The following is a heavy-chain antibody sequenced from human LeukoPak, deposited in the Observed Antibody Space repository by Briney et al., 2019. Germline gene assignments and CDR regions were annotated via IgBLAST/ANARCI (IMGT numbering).Heavy chain of an antibody. CDR3: ARDIGRNDAFEI. D-gene: IGHD1-14*01. CDR1: GGSISSDYY. Sequence: SETLSLTCTVSGGSISSDYYWSWIRPPPGKGLEWIGYICYSGNTNYNPSLKSRVTMSVDTSKNQFSLKLSSVTAADTAVYYCARDIGRNDAFEIWGQGTMVSVSS. J-gene: IGHJ3*02. V-gene: IGHV4-59*01. CDR2: ICYSGNT.